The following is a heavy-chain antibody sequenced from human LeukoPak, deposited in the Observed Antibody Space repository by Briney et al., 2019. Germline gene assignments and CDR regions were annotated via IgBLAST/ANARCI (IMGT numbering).Heavy chain of an antibody. J-gene: IGHJ5*02. CDR1: GGSISSYY. D-gene: IGHD2-2*01. CDR3: ARDFLECSSTSCYHGLDP. V-gene: IGHV4-59*01. CDR2: IYYSGST. Sequence: SETLSLTCTVSGGSISSYYWSWIRQPPGKGLEWIGYIYYSGSTNYNPSLKSRVTISVGTSKNQFSLKLSSVTAADTAVYYCARDFLECSSTSCYHGLDPWGQGTLVTVSS.